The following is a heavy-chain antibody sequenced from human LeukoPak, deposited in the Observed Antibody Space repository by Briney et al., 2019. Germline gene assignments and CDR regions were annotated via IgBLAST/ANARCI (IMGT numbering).Heavy chain of an antibody. J-gene: IGHJ3*01. V-gene: IGHV1-69*13. CDR1: GGTFSSYT. CDR3: ATSGRNVWSGYKDAFDV. Sequence: SVKVSCKASGGTFSSYTFSWVRQAPGQGLEWMGGIIPFFGTANYAQKFQGRVTITADESTSTVNMELSGLRSEATAMSYCATSGRNVWSGYKDAFDVWGQGTMVTVSS. CDR2: IIPFFGTA. D-gene: IGHD3-3*01.